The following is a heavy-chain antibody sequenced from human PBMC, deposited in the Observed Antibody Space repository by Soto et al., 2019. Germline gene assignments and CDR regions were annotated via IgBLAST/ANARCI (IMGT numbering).Heavy chain of an antibody. CDR1: GYTLTSYS. Sequence: GASVKVSCTASGYTLTSYSISWVRQAPGQGLEWMGWISAYNGNTNYAQKLQGRVAMTTDTSTSTAYMELRSLRSDDTAVYYCARDAPPADYWGQGTLVTVSS. V-gene: IGHV1-18*01. CDR3: ARDAPPADY. CDR2: ISAYNGNT. J-gene: IGHJ4*02.